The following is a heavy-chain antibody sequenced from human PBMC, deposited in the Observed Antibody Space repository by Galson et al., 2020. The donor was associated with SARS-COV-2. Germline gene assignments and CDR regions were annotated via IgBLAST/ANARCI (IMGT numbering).Heavy chain of an antibody. J-gene: IGHJ5*02. Sequence: SETLSLTCTVSGYSISSGYYWGWIRQPPGKGLEWIGSIYHSGSTYYNPSLKSRVTISVDTSKNQFSLKLSSVTAADTAVYYCARDAVVTPNWFDPWGQGTLVTVSS. CDR2: IYHSGST. D-gene: IGHD2-21*02. CDR3: ARDAVVTPNWFDP. CDR1: GYSISSGYY. V-gene: IGHV4-38-2*02.